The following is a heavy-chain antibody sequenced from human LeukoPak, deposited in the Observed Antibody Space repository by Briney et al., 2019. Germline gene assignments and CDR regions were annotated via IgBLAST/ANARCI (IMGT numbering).Heavy chain of an antibody. D-gene: IGHD4-11*01. J-gene: IGHJ5*02. CDR1: GGSISSYS. V-gene: IGHV4-59*01. CDR3: ARSTVTTRGWFDP. CDR2: IYYSGST. Sequence: PSETLSLTCTVSGGSISSYSWSWIRQPPGKGLEWIGYIYYSGSTNYNPSLKSRVTISVDTSKNQFSLKLSSVTAADTAVYYCARSTVTTRGWFDPWGQGTLVTVSS.